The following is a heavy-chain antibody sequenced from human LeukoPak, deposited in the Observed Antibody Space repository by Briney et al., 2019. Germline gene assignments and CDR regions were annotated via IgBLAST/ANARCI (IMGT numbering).Heavy chain of an antibody. CDR3: ATGSDFYYAS. CDR2: IPHDGSNA. Sequence: TGTSLRLSCVASGFTFTRNCMHWVRQAPGKGLEWVAAIPHDGSNALYADSVKGRLTISRDDSKSTQYLQMNSLRIEDSAMYYCATGSDFYYASWGQGTLVTVSS. D-gene: IGHD3-3*01. J-gene: IGHJ5*02. CDR1: GFTFTRNC. V-gene: IGHV3-30*03.